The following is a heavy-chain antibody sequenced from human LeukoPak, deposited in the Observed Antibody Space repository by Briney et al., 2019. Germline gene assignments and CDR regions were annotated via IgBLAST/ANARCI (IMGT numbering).Heavy chain of an antibody. Sequence: GGSLRLSCEASGFTFSAYAMTWVRQAPGKGLEWVSVVYRGGSTKYADSVKGRFTISRDNSKNTLYLQMNSLRAEDTAVYYCARDQPSDSGDAFDIWGQGTMVTVSS. D-gene: IGHD3-3*01. CDR1: GFTFSAYA. V-gene: IGHV3-53*01. CDR3: ARDQPSDSGDAFDI. J-gene: IGHJ3*02. CDR2: VYRGGST.